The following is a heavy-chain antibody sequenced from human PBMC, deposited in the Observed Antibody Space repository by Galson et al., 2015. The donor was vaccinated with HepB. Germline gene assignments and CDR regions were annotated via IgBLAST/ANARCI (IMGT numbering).Heavy chain of an antibody. CDR1: GFTFSSFT. CDR3: ARVVLSGSYWYFDF. J-gene: IGHJ4*02. D-gene: IGHD1-26*01. CDR2: ISTTGTNI. V-gene: IGHV3-48*01. Sequence: SLRLSCAASGFTFSSFTMNWVRQAPGKRLEWVSYISTTGTNIFHVDSVKGRFAVSRDNAKNSLYLQMNSLRAEDTATYYCARVVLSGSYWYFDFWGQGTLVTVSS.